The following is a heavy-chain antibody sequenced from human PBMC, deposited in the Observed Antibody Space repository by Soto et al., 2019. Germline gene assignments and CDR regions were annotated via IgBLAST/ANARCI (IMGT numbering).Heavy chain of an antibody. CDR3: ARGRLLREVMDV. D-gene: IGHD3-10*01. CDR2: ISSSSSYI. J-gene: IGHJ6*03. V-gene: IGHV3-21*01. Sequence: GGSLRLSCAASGFTFSSYSMNWVRQAPGKGLEWVSSISSSSSYIYYADSVKGRFTISRDNAKNSLYLQMNSLRAEDTAVYYCARGRLLREVMDVWGKGTTVTVSS. CDR1: GFTFSSYS.